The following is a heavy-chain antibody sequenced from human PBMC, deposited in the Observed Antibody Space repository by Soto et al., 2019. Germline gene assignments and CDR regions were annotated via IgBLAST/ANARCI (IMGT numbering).Heavy chain of an antibody. J-gene: IGHJ6*02. V-gene: IGHV3-11*06. CDR1: GFTFNDYY. CDR2: ISSSGPDT. D-gene: IGHD3-10*01. CDR3: ARVPVSMVRGYGMDV. Sequence: QVQLVESGGGLVKPGGSLRLSCAASGFTFNDYYMSWVRQAPGKGLEWVSYISSSGPDTKNADSVKGRFTISRDNAKNSMYLQMSSLRVEDTAVYYCARVPVSMVRGYGMDVWGQGTTVTVSS.